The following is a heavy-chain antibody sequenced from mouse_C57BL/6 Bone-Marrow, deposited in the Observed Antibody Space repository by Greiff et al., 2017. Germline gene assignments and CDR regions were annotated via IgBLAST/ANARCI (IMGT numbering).Heavy chain of an antibody. CDR2: IRSKSSNYAT. CDR1: GFTFNTYA. D-gene: IGHD1-1*01. J-gene: IGHJ1*03. V-gene: IGHV10-3*01. CDR3: VRPTVVALHYWYCDV. Sequence: EVNVVESGGGLVQPKGSLKLSCAASGFTFNTYAMHWVRQAPGKGLEWVARIRSKSSNYATSYADSVKDRFTISRDDSQSMLYLQMNNLKTEDTAMYYCVRPTVVALHYWYCDVWGTGTTVTVSS.